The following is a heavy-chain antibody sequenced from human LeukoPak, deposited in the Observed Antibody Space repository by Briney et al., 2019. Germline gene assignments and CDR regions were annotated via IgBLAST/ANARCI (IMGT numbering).Heavy chain of an antibody. CDR3: AKDPGVVATRRYGYY. J-gene: IGHJ4*02. Sequence: PGGSLRLSCAASGFTFSSYAMTWVRQAPGKGLEWVSSFSFNGESTYYADSAKGRFTISRDNSKNTLYLQMNSLRAEDTAVYYCAKDPGVVATRRYGYYWGQGTLVTVSS. CDR2: FSFNGEST. V-gene: IGHV3-23*01. D-gene: IGHD5-12*01. CDR1: GFTFSSYA.